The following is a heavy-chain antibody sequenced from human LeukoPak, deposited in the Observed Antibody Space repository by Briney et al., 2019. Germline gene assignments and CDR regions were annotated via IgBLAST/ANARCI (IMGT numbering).Heavy chain of an antibody. Sequence: AGGPLRLSCAASGFTFSSYWMHWVRQAPGKGLVWVSRINSDGISTTYADSVKGRFTISRDNAKNTLYLQMNSLRAEDTAVYYCARNSYGPYYFDYWGQGTLVTVSS. J-gene: IGHJ4*02. D-gene: IGHD5-18*01. CDR1: GFTFSSYW. CDR3: ARNSYGPYYFDY. V-gene: IGHV3-74*01. CDR2: INSDGIST.